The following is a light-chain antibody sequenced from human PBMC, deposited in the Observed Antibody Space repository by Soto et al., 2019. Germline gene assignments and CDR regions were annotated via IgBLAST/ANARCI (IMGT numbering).Light chain of an antibody. CDR3: QQLNSYPFT. J-gene: IGKJ3*01. V-gene: IGKV1-5*01. CDR2: DAS. Sequence: DIQMTQSPSTLSASVGDRVTITCRASQSVSNWLAWYQQKPGKAPKLLIYDASTLESGVPSRFSGSGFGTEFTLTIISLQPDDFATYYCQQLNSYPFTFGPGTKVDIK. CDR1: QSVSNW.